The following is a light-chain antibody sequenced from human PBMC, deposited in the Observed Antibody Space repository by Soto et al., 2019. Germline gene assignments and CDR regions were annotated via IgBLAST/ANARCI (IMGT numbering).Light chain of an antibody. CDR3: QQYGGSWT. Sequence: EIVMTQSPVTLSASPGESATLSCRASQSVDNNVAWYQQKPGQAPRLLIVGSFARATGIPARFSGSGSGTDFTLTISRLDPEDFAVYYCQQYGGSWTFGQGTKVEIK. CDR1: QSVDNN. CDR2: GSF. J-gene: IGKJ1*01. V-gene: IGKV3-15*01.